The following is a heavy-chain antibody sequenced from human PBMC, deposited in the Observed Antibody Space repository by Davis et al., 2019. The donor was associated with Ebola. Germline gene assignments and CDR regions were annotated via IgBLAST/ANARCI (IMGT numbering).Heavy chain of an antibody. J-gene: IGHJ5*02. D-gene: IGHD3-3*01. CDR2: INHSGST. CDR1: GGSFSGYY. Sequence: PSETLSLTCAVYGGSFSGYYWSWIRQPPGKGLEWIGEINHSGSTNYNPSLKSRVTISVDTSKNQFSLKLSSVTAADTAVYYCARLKAPAYYDFWSGYSRGWFDPWGQGTLVTVSS. V-gene: IGHV4-34*01. CDR3: ARLKAPAYYDFWSGYSRGWFDP.